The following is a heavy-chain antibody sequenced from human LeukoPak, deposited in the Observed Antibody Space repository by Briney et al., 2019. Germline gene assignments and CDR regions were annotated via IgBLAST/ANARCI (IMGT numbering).Heavy chain of an antibody. CDR2: ISHGGTT. D-gene: IGHD1-26*01. CDR3: ARWDDAAWAFGD. J-gene: IGHJ4*02. Sequence: SETLSLTCTVSGDSIRRYSWNWIRQSPGKGPEWIGFISHGGTTSYNSSLKSRVTISVDTSKNQLSLKLTSVTAADTAVYYCARWDDAAWAFGDWGPGTLVTVSS. V-gene: IGHV4-59*08. CDR1: GDSIRRYS.